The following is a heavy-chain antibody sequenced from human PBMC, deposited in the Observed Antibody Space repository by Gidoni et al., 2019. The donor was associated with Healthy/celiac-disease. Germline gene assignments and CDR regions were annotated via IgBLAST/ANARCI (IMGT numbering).Heavy chain of an antibody. CDR2: ISYDGSNK. D-gene: IGHD3-10*01. Sequence: QVQLVESGGGVVQPGRSLRLSCAASGFTFSSCAMHWVRQAPGKGLEWVAVISYDGSNKYYADSVKGRFTISRDNSKNTLYLQMNSLRAEDTAVYYCARDRTMVRGVAAQYYYYGMDVWGQGTTVTVS. J-gene: IGHJ6*02. V-gene: IGHV3-30*04. CDR3: ARDRTMVRGVAAQYYYYGMDV. CDR1: GFTFSSCA.